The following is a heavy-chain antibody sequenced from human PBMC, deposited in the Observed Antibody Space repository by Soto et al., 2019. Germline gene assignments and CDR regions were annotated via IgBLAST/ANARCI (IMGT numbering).Heavy chain of an antibody. V-gene: IGHV4-59*01. Sequence: SETLYLTCTVSGGSISSDYWSCIRQPPGKGLEWIGYIHYSGSTKYNPSLMSRVIISVDTSKNQFSLKLSSVTAADTAVYYCARVKRDGDSEYWGQGTLVTVSS. J-gene: IGHJ4*02. D-gene: IGHD4-17*01. CDR1: GGSISSDY. CDR2: IHYSGST. CDR3: ARVKRDGDSEY.